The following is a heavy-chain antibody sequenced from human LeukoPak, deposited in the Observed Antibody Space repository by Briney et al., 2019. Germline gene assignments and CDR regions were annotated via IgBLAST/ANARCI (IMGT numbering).Heavy chain of an antibody. V-gene: IGHV1-46*01. CDR3: AREDGDGYFDL. CDR2: INPSGGNT. Sequence: ASVKVSCKASGYTFTSYYMHWVRQAPGQGLEWMGIINPSGGNTSYAQKFQGRVTMTRDTSTSTVYMELSSLRSEDTAVYYCAREDGDGYFDLWGRGTLVTVSS. J-gene: IGHJ2*01. CDR1: GYTFTSYY.